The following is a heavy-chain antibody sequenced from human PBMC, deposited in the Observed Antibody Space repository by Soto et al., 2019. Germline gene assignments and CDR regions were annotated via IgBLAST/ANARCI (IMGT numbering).Heavy chain of an antibody. CDR1: GGSVRSYF. Sequence: QVQLQESGPGLVKPSETLSLMCSVSGGSVRSYFWSWIRQPPGKGLEWIAYIYYSGGPSYDPSRKSRVTVSVDTSRNQFSLRLSSVTAADTAVYYCARLGGVTMVRGVLTAFDIWGQGTMVTVSS. J-gene: IGHJ3*02. V-gene: IGHV4-59*08. CDR3: ARLGGVTMVRGVLTAFDI. CDR2: IYYSGGP. D-gene: IGHD3-10*01.